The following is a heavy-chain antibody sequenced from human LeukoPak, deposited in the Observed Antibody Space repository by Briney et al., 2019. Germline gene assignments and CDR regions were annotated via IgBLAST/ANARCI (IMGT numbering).Heavy chain of an antibody. CDR2: ISGSGGST. Sequence: GGSLRLSCAASGFTFSSYSMNWVRQAPGKGLEWVSAISGSGGSTYYADSVKGRFTISRDNSKNTLYPQMNSLRAEDTAVYYCASPTGVRGLPYWGQGTLVTVSS. D-gene: IGHD3-10*01. J-gene: IGHJ4*02. V-gene: IGHV3-23*01. CDR1: GFTFSSYS. CDR3: ASPTGVRGLPY.